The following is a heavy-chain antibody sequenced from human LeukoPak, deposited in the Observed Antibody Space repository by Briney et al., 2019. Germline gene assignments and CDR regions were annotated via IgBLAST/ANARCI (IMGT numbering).Heavy chain of an antibody. CDR3: ANRDSTTGGDY. J-gene: IGHJ4*02. V-gene: IGHV3-21*01. CDR2: ISSSSSYI. Sequence: PGGSLRLSFAASGFTFSSYSMNWVRQAPGKGLEGVSSISSSSSYIYYADSVKGRFTISRDNAKNSLYLQMNSLTAEDTAVYYCANRDSTTGGDYWGQGTLVTVSS. CDR1: GFTFSSYS. D-gene: IGHD2/OR15-2a*01.